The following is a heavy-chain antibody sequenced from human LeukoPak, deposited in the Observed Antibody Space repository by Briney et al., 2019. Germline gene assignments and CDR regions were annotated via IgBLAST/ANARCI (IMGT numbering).Heavy chain of an antibody. Sequence: GGSLRLSCAASVFTFSSYSMNWVPDAPGKGLEWGSSISSSSSYICYEDSVKGGFTIFRDNANNSLYLQMNSLRAEDTAVYYCARGYCSGGSCYYYMDVWGKGTTVTVSS. J-gene: IGHJ6*03. V-gene: IGHV3-21*01. CDR2: ISSSSSYI. CDR3: ARGYCSGGSCYYYMDV. CDR1: VFTFSSYS. D-gene: IGHD2-15*01.